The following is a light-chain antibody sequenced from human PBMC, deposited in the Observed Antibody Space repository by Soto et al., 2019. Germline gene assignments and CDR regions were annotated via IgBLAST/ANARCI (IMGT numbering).Light chain of an antibody. V-gene: IGLV2-14*01. CDR3: SSYTSTSTFV. J-gene: IGLJ1*01. Sequence: QCVLTQPASVSGSPGQSITISCTGTSSDVGGYNYVSWYQQHPAKAPKLMIYDVSIRPSGISDRFSGSKSGNTASLTISGLQAEDEADYYCSSYTSTSTFVFGSGTKVTVL. CDR1: SSDVGGYNY. CDR2: DVS.